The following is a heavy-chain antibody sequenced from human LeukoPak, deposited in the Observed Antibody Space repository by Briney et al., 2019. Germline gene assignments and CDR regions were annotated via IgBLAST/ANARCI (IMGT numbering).Heavy chain of an antibody. CDR3: ARAGGSIKPFDY. D-gene: IGHD2-2*01. V-gene: IGHV3-53*01. CDR2: IYSGGTT. Sequence: GGSLRLSCAASGFTVSSNYMNWVRQAPGKGLEWGSVIYSGGTTYYADSVKGRFTISRDNSENTLYLQMNTLRAEDTAVYYCARAGGSIKPFDYWGQGTLVTVSS. CDR1: GFTVSSNY. J-gene: IGHJ4*02.